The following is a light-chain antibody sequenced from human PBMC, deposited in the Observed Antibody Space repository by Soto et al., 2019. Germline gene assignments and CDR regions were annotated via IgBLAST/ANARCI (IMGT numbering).Light chain of an antibody. J-gene: IGLJ1*01. CDR2: EVS. CDR1: SSDVGAYNY. Sequence: SVLTQPPSASGSPGQSVTISCTGTSSDVGAYNYVSWYQHHPGKAPKLLISEVSNRPSGVSHRFSGSKSGNTASLTISGLQAEDEADYYCSSYRTGGPFVFGTGTKGNVL. CDR3: SSYRTGGPFV. V-gene: IGLV2-14*01.